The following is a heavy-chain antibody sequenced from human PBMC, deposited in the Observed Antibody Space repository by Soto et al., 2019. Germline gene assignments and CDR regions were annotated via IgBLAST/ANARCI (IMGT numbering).Heavy chain of an antibody. CDR2: ISSSGSSI. J-gene: IGHJ4*02. D-gene: IGHD3-3*01. CDR1: GFTFSDYY. CDR3: AARGPMVLRFLEPFPYYFDY. V-gene: IGHV3-11*01. Sequence: AGRSLRLSCAASGFTFSDYYMSWIRQAPGKGLEWVSYISSSGSSIYYADSVKGRFTISRDNAKNSLYLQMNSLRAEDTAVYYCAARGPMVLRFLEPFPYYFDYWGQGTLVTVSS.